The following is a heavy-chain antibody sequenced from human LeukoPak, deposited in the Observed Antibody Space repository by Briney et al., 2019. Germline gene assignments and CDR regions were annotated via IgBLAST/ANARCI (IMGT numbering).Heavy chain of an antibody. Sequence: GGSLRLSCAASVFTFSNYAMSWVREAPGKGLEWVSDISGSGGSGSGGSTYYADSVKGRFTISRDNSKNTLYLQTNSLRADDTALYYCAKSGLSLFDYWGQGTLVTVSS. J-gene: IGHJ4*02. CDR2: ISGSGGSGSGGST. D-gene: IGHD4/OR15-4a*01. CDR3: AKSGLSLFDY. CDR1: VFTFSNYA. V-gene: IGHV3-23*01.